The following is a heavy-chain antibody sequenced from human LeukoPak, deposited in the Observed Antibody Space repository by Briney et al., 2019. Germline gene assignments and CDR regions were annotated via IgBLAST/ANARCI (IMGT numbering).Heavy chain of an antibody. CDR3: ASFTRDFDY. CDR2: IGFDGSKI. CDR1: GFTFSSYG. V-gene: IGHV3-30*02. J-gene: IGHJ4*02. Sequence: GGSLRLSCVASGFTFSSYGMQWVRQAPGKGLEWVAFIGFDGSKIYCADSVKGRFTISRDNSKNTVNLQMNSLRAEDTAVYYCASFTRDFDYWGQGTLVTVSS.